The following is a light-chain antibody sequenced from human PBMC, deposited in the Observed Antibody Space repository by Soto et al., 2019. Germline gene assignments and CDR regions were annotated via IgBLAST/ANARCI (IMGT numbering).Light chain of an antibody. CDR3: QQYNSYPWT. CDR1: QSVSSN. J-gene: IGKJ1*01. V-gene: IGKV3D-15*01. Sequence: EIVMTQSPATLSVSPGERATLSCRASQSVSSNLAWCQQKPGHPPRLLIYGSSKRATGIPDRFSGSGSGTDFTLAISSLQTDDFATYYCQQYNSYPWTFGQGTKVDNK. CDR2: GSS.